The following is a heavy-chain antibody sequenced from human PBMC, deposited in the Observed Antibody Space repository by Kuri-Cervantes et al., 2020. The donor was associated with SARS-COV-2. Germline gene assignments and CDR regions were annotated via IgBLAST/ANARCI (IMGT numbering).Heavy chain of an antibody. D-gene: IGHD3-22*01. V-gene: IGHV1-24*01. Sequence: APVKVSCKVSGYTLTELSMHWVRQAPGKGLEWMGGFDPEDGETIYAQKFQGRVTMTEDTSTDTAYMELSSLRSEDTAVYYCASIPTYYYDSSGYYAPDWGQGTLVTVSS. CDR1: GYTLTELS. CDR3: ASIPTYYYDSSGYYAPD. J-gene: IGHJ4*02. CDR2: FDPEDGET.